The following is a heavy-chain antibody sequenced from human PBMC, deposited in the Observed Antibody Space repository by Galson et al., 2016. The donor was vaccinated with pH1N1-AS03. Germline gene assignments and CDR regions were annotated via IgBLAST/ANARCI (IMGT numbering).Heavy chain of an antibody. D-gene: IGHD6-13*01. V-gene: IGHV3-64*01. CDR2: ISGNGVST. CDR1: GFTFSSYA. CDR3: SRGPVSYSNYWFPPPDY. J-gene: IGHJ4*01. Sequence: SLRLSCAASGFTFSSYAMYWVRQAPGKGLEYVSVISGNGVSTYYANSVKGRFTISRDNSKNTLYLQMGGPRAEDMAVYYFSRGPVSYSNYWFPPPDYWGQGTLVTVSS.